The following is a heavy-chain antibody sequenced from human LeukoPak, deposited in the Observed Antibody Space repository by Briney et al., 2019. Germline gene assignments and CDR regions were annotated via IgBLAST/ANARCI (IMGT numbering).Heavy chain of an antibody. CDR3: AREFEAYGSSRTKYLDY. CDR1: VYTFTSYY. V-gene: IGHV1-46*01. Sequence: ASVKVSCKASVYTFTSYYMHWVRQAPGQGLEWMGIINPSGGSTSYAQKFQGRVTMTRDTSTSTVYMELSSLRSEDTAVYYCAREFEAYGSSRTKYLDYWGQGTLVTVSS. CDR2: INPSGGST. J-gene: IGHJ4*02. D-gene: IGHD6-13*01.